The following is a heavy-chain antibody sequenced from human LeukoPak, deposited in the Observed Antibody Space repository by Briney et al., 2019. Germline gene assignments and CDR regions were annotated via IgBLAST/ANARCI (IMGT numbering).Heavy chain of an antibody. CDR3: ARVAEPGSYEGRGFNI. V-gene: IGHV5-51*01. CDR2: IYPGDSDT. CDR1: GYSFTSYW. D-gene: IGHD3-10*01. J-gene: IGHJ3*02. Sequence: GESLKISCKGSGYSFTSYWIGWVRQMPGKGLEWMGIIYPGDSDTRYSPSFQGQVTISADKSISTAYPQWSSLKASDTAMYYCARVAEPGSYEGRGFNIWGQGTKVTVSS.